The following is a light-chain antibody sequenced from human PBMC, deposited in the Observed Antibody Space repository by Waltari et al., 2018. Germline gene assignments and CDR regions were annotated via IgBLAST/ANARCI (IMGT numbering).Light chain of an antibody. J-gene: IGLJ2*01. Sequence: QSVLTQPPSVSGAPGQRVTISCTGSSSNIGAGYDVHWYQQLPGTAPKLLIYGNSNRPSGVPDRLSGSKSGTSASLAITGLQAEDEADYYCQSYDSSLSVHVVFGGGTKLTVL. CDR3: QSYDSSLSVHVV. V-gene: IGLV1-40*01. CDR1: SSNIGAGYD. CDR2: GNS.